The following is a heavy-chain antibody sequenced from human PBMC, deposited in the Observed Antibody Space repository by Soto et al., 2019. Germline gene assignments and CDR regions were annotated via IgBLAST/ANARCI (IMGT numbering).Heavy chain of an antibody. Sequence: EVQLVESGGGLVQPGESLRLSCAASEFSVSSNYMSWVRQAPGKGLEWVSVIYASGTTYYADSVRGRFTISRDSSKNTLYLQMNSLRAEDAAVYYCAREGFLRGQFLADALDIWGQGTVVTVSS. CDR2: IYASGTT. CDR3: AREGFLRGQFLADALDI. V-gene: IGHV3-66*01. CDR1: EFSVSSNY. D-gene: IGHD3-16*01. J-gene: IGHJ3*02.